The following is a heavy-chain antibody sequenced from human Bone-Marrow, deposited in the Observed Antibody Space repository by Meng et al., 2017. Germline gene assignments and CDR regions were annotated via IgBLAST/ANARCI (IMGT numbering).Heavy chain of an antibody. CDR1: GFTFSSYG. CDR2: IWYDGSNK. V-gene: IGHV3-33*01. D-gene: IGHD3-22*01. Sequence: GESLKISCAASGFTFSSYGMHWVRQAPGKGLEWVAVIWYDGSNKYYADSVKGRFTISRDNSKNKLYLQMNSMRAEDTAVYYCARDFQYYYDSSGYDYWGQGTLVTVSS. CDR3: ARDFQYYYDSSGYDY. J-gene: IGHJ4*02.